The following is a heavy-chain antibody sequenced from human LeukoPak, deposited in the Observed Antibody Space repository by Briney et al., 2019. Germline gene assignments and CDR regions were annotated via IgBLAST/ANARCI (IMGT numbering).Heavy chain of an antibody. Sequence: GGSLRLSCAASEFSVGSNYMTWVRQAPGKGLEWVSLIYSGGSTYYADSVKGRFTISRDNSKNTLYLQMNSLRAEDTAVYYCARGHILTGLYYFDYWGQGTLVTVSS. CDR1: EFSVGSNY. CDR3: ARGHILTGLYYFDY. J-gene: IGHJ4*02. CDR2: IYSGGST. V-gene: IGHV3-66*01. D-gene: IGHD3-9*01.